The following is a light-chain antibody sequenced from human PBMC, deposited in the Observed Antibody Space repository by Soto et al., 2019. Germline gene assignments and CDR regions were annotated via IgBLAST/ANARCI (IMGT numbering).Light chain of an antibody. CDR3: QQYGSSPRT. V-gene: IGKV3-20*01. CDR2: GAS. J-gene: IGKJ1*01. Sequence: EIVLTQSPGTLSLSPGERATLSCRASQSVTSRLLAWYQQKPGQAPRLLIYGASTRATGIPDRFSGSGSGTDFTLTISRLEPEDFAVYYCQQYGSSPRTFGHGTKVEI. CDR1: QSVTSRL.